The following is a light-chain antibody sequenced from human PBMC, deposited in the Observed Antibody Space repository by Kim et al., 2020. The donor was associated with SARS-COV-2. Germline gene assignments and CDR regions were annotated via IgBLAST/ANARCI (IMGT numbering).Light chain of an antibody. CDR3: QQYNSYSWT. V-gene: IGKV1-5*01. J-gene: IGKJ1*01. CDR2: DAS. CDR1: QSISSG. Sequence: ASVGHRVTISRRTSQSISSGLAWYQQKPGKAPKLLIYDASSLKSGVPSRFSGSGSGTEFTLTISSLQPDDFATYYCQQYNSYSWTFGQGTKVDIK.